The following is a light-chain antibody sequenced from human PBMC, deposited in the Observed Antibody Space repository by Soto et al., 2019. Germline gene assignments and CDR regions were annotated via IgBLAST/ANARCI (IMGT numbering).Light chain of an antibody. V-gene: IGLV1-51*01. Sequence: QSVLTQPPSVSAAPGQKVTISRSGSSSNIGNNYVSWYQQLPGTAPKLLIYDNNKRPSGIPDRFSGSKSGTSATLGITGLQTGDEADYYCGTWDSSLSAVFGGGTQLTVL. CDR2: DNN. J-gene: IGLJ2*01. CDR3: GTWDSSLSAV. CDR1: SSNIGNNY.